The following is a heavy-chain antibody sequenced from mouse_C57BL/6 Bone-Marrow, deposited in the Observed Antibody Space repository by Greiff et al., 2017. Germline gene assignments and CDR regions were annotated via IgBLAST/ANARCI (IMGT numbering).Heavy chain of an antibody. J-gene: IGHJ2*01. V-gene: IGHV1-4*01. D-gene: IGHD4-1*01. Sequence: VKLVESGAELARPGASVKMSCKASGYTFTSYTMHWVKQRPGQGLEWIGYINPSSGYTKYNQKFKDKATLTADKSSSTAYMQLSSLTSEDSAVYYCARSWDWDYFDYWGQGTTLTVSS. CDR3: ARSWDWDYFDY. CDR2: INPSSGYT. CDR1: GYTFTSYT.